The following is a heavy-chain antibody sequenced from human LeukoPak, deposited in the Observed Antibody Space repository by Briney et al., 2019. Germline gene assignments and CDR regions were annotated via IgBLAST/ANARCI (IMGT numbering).Heavy chain of an antibody. Sequence: ASVKVSCKASGYTFTTYGISWVRQALGQGLEWMGGISTYNGNTNYAQKLQGRVTMTTDTSTSTAYMELRSLRSDDTALYYCARDLLGATSPFDYWGQGTLVTVSS. CDR3: ARDLLGATSPFDY. D-gene: IGHD1-26*01. J-gene: IGHJ4*02. CDR1: GYTFTTYG. V-gene: IGHV1-18*01. CDR2: ISTYNGNT.